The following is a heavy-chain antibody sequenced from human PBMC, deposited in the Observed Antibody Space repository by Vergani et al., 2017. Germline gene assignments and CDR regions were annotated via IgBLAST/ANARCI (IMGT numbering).Heavy chain of an antibody. CDR1: GFTFSSYS. CDR2: ISSSSSYI. V-gene: IGHV3-21*01. D-gene: IGHD6-19*01. Sequence: EVQLLESGGGLVQPGGSLRLSCAASGFTFSSYSMNWVRQAPGKGLEWVSSISSSSSYIYYADSVKGRFTISRDNAKNSLYLQMNSLRAEDTAVYYCARDRLIIAVAGTRPNWFDPWGQGTLVTVSS. CDR3: ARDRLIIAVAGTRPNWFDP. J-gene: IGHJ5*02.